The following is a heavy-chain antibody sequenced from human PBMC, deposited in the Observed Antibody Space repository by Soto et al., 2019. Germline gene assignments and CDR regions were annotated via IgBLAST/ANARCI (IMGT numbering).Heavy chain of an antibody. D-gene: IGHD1-26*01. CDR1: GFSLSNERRG. J-gene: IGHJ5*01. CDR2: IFSNDEK. CDR3: ARSVDSELLGWFDS. V-gene: IGHV2-26*01. Sequence: QVTLKESGPVLVKPTETLTLTCTVSGFSLSNERRGVSWIRQPPGKALEWLAHIFSNDEKSYSTSLKSRLTISKDTSKSQVVLTMTNMESVDTATYYCARSVDSELLGWFDSLGQGTLVTVSS.